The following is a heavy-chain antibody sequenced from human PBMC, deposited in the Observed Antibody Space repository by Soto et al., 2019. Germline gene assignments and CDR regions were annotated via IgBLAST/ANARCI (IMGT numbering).Heavy chain of an antibody. J-gene: IGHJ4*02. CDR2: IWYDGSNK. D-gene: IGHD6-19*01. CDR3: ARVREDSSGFYYFDY. Sequence: HPGGSLRLSCAASGFTFSSYGMHWVRQAPGKGLEWVAVIWYDGSNKYYADTVKGRITISRDNSKNTLYLQMNSLRAEDTAVYYCARVREDSSGFYYFDYWGQGT. CDR1: GFTFSSYG. V-gene: IGHV3-33*01.